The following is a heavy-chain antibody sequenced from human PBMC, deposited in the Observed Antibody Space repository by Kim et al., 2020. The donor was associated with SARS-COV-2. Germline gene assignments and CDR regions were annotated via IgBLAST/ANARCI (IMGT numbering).Heavy chain of an antibody. J-gene: IGHJ6*02. D-gene: IGHD3-10*01. CDR3: AKGRAMVRGFFYYYGMDV. V-gene: IGHV3-23*01. CDR2: ISGSGGST. CDR1: GFTFSSYA. Sequence: GGSLRLSCAASGFTFSSYAMSWVRQAPGKGLEWVSAISGSGGSTYYADSVKGRFTISRDNSKNTLYLQMNSLRAEDTAVYYCAKGRAMVRGFFYYYGMDVWGQGTTVTVSS.